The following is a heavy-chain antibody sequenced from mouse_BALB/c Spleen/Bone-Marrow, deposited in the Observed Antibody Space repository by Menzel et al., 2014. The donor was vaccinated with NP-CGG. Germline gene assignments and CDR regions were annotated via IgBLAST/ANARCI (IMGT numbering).Heavy chain of an antibody. V-gene: IGHV1-69*01. CDR1: GYTFTDYW. CDR2: IDTSDSYT. J-gene: IGHJ3*01. CDR3: ARGDWDDAY. Sequence: VKLQESGAELVMPGASVKMSCKAPGYTFTDYWMHWVKQRPGQGLEWIGAIDTSDSYTSYNQKFKGKATLTVDESSSTAYMQLSSLTSEDSAVYYCARGDWDDAYWGQGTLVTVSA. D-gene: IGHD4-1*01.